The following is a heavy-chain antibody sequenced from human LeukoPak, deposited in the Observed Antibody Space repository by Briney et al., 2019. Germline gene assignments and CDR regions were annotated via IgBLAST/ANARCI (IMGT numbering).Heavy chain of an antibody. Sequence: GGSLRLSCAASGFTFSHYSMTWVRQTPGTGLEWVSTITGSGDSTFYADSVKGRFTISRDSSKNSMYLQMNSLRAEDTAVFYCAKGLRYGDSSPDYWGEGTLVTASS. CDR1: GFTFSHYS. J-gene: IGHJ4*02. V-gene: IGHV3-23*01. CDR3: AKGLRYGDSSPDY. CDR2: ITGSGDST. D-gene: IGHD2-21*02.